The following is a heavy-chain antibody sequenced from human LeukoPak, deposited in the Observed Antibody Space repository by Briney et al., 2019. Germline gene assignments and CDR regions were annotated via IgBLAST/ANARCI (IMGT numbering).Heavy chain of an antibody. CDR1: GYTFTSYY. D-gene: IGHD4-17*01. CDR3: ARDYGDYAEYFQH. Sequence: ASVKVPCKASGYTFTSYYMHWVRQAPGQGLEWMGIINPSGGSTSYAQKFQGRVTVTRDTSTSTVYMELSSLRSEDTAVYYCARDYGDYAEYFQHWGQGTLVTVSS. J-gene: IGHJ1*01. V-gene: IGHV1-46*01. CDR2: INPSGGST.